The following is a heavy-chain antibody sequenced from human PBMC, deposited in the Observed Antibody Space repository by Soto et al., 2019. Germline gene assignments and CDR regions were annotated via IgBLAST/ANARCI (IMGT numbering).Heavy chain of an antibody. CDR3: ASGFYSGSYLVYYSYGMGV. CDR1: GGTFSSYA. CDR2: IIPIFGTA. V-gene: IGHV1-69*01. J-gene: IGHJ6*02. D-gene: IGHD1-26*01. Sequence: QVQLVQSGAEVKKPGSSVKVSCKASGGTFSSYAISWVRQAPGQGLEWMGGIIPIFGTANYAQKFQGRVTITADESTSTAYMELSSLRSEDTAVYYCASGFYSGSYLVYYSYGMGVWGQGTTVTVSS.